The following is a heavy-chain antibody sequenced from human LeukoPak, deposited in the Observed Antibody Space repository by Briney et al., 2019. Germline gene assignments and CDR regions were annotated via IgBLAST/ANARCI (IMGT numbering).Heavy chain of an antibody. CDR3: ARGPQSVGYYYIDV. CDR1: DYIISSDSAA. V-gene: IGHV6-1*01. J-gene: IGHJ6*03. CDR2: TYYRSNVYN. Sequence: ASQTLSLTCAVSDYIISSDSAAWNWIRQSPSRGLEWLVRTYYRSNVYNDYAGAVKSRITIKPDTSKDQFRLQLNSVTSEDTAVYYCARGPQSVGYYYIDVWDKGTTVTVSS.